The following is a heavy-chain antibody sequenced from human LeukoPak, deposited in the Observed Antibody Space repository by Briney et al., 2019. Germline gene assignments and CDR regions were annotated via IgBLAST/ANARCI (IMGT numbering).Heavy chain of an antibody. J-gene: IGHJ4*02. Sequence: EGSLRLSCAASGFTFSSYSMNWVRQAPGKGLEWVSSISSSSSYIYYADSVKGRFNISRDNAKNALYLQMNSQRAEDTAVYYCARADWDTAMIDYWGQGTLVTVSS. CDR1: GFTFSSYS. CDR3: ARADWDTAMIDY. D-gene: IGHD5-18*01. V-gene: IGHV3-21*01. CDR2: ISSSSSYI.